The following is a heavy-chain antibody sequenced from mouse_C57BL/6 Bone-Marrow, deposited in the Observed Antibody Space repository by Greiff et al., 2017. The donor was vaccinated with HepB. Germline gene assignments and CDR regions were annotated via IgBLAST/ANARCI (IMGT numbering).Heavy chain of an antibody. CDR2: IFPGSGST. CDR1: GYTFTDYY. Sequence: QVQLQQSGPELVKPGASVKISCKASGYTFTDYYINWVKQRPGQGLEWIGWIFPGSGSTYYNEKFKGKATLTVDKSSSTPYMLLSSLTSEDSAVYFCARGGVYYVPYWGQGTTLTVSS. CDR3: ARGGVYYVPY. J-gene: IGHJ2*01. V-gene: IGHV1-75*01.